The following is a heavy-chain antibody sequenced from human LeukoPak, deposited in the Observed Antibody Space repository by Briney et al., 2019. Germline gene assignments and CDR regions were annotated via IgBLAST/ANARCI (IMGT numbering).Heavy chain of an antibody. CDR1: GFTFSSYG. D-gene: IGHD2-15*01. CDR2: IRYDGSNK. CDR3: AKEFKDIVVVVAASPPYGMDV. Sequence: GGSLRLSCAASGFTFSSYGMHWVREALGKGLERVAFIRYDGSNKYYADSVKGRFTISRDNSKNTLYLQMNSLRAEDTAVYYCAKEFKDIVVVVAASPPYGMDVWGQGTTVTVSS. V-gene: IGHV3-30*02. J-gene: IGHJ6*02.